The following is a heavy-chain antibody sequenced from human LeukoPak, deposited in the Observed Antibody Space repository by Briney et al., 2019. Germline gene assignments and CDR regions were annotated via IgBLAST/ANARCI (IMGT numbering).Heavy chain of an antibody. CDR3: ARGLGYCTSTTCLLPFDY. J-gene: IGHJ4*02. CDR1: GFTVSTYY. Sequence: GGSLRLSCAASGFTVSTYYMTWVRQAPGKGLECVSVIYSGGSTYYADSVKGRFTVSRDNSKNTLYLQMNSLRAEDTAMYYCARGLGYCTSTTCLLPFDYWGQGTPVTVSS. D-gene: IGHD2-2*01. CDR2: IYSGGST. V-gene: IGHV3-53*01.